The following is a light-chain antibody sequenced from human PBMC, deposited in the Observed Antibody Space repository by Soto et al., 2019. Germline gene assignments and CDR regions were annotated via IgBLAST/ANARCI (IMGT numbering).Light chain of an antibody. CDR3: QQANGFPVT. J-gene: IGKJ4*01. V-gene: IGKV1-12*01. Sequence: DIQLTQSPSSVSASVVDRVTITCRASQGVSSWLAWYQQKTGKAPKLLIYAVSSLQSGVPARFSGSGSGTDFTITISSLQPADFATYYCQQANGFPVTFGGGTRVEIK. CDR2: AVS. CDR1: QGVSSW.